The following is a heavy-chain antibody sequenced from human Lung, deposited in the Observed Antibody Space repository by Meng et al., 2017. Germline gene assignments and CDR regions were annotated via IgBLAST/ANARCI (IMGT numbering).Heavy chain of an antibody. CDR3: ARDLKPEGIVTEYLDY. CDR1: GYTFIRHG. CDR2: ISVHNGNT. D-gene: IGHD1-26*01. Sequence: QVQVVQSGAEVRNPGASVKVSCKTSGYTFIRHGITWVRQAPGQGLEWMGWISVHNGNTNYAEKFQGRVTMTTDTSTNTAYMELRSLTSDDTAVYYCARDLKPEGIVTEYLDYWGQGTLVTVSS. J-gene: IGHJ4*02. V-gene: IGHV1-18*01.